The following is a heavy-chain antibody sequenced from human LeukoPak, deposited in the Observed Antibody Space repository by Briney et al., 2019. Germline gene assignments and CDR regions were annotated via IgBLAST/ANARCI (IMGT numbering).Heavy chain of an antibody. CDR2: IYYSAST. Sequence: SETLSLTCTASGGSISSNGYYWSWIRQHPGKGLEWIGYIYYSASTYYNPSLKSRVSISVDSSKNQFSLKLSSVTAADTAVYYCARGLKEWLALYHFDYWGQGALVTVSS. CDR3: ARGLKEWLALYHFDY. V-gene: IGHV4-31*03. CDR1: GGSISSNGYY. J-gene: IGHJ4*02. D-gene: IGHD6-19*01.